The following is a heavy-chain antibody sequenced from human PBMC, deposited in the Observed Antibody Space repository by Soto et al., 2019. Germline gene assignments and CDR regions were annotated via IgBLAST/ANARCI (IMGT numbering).Heavy chain of an antibody. V-gene: IGHV3-23*01. D-gene: IGHD6-6*01. CDR1: GFTFSSYA. CDR3: AKEVYSSSEAYYYYSGMDV. Sequence: PGGSLRLSCAASGFTFSSYAMSWVRQAPGKGLEWVSAISGSGGSTYYADSVKGRFTISRDNSKNTLYLQMYCLRAEDTAVYYCAKEVYSSSEAYYYYSGMDVGGQGTMVNVSS. CDR2: ISGSGGST. J-gene: IGHJ6*01.